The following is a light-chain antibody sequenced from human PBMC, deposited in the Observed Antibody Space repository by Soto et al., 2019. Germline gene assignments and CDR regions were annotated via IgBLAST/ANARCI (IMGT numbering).Light chain of an antibody. V-gene: IGLV1-47*01. CDR1: SSNIGSDY. J-gene: IGLJ1*01. CDR2: RNN. CDR3: AAWDDSLSGYV. Sequence: QSVLTQPPSASGTPGQRVTISCSGSSSNIGSDYVYWYQQFPGTAPKLLIYRNNQRPSGVPDRFSGSKSGTSASLAISGLRPEDEADYYCAAWDDSLSGYVFGTGTKVTVL.